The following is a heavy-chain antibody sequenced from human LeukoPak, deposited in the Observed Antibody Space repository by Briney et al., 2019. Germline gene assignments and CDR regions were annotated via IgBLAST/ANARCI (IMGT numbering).Heavy chain of an antibody. D-gene: IGHD3-16*01. V-gene: IGHV3-23*01. Sequence: GGSLRLSCAASGFTFSSYTMTWVRQAPGKGLEWVSGISGSGDSTYYADSVKGRFTISRDKNTLHLQMNSLRAEDTALYHCARKGVGGELGGFDYWGQGTLVTVSS. CDR1: GFTFSSYT. CDR3: ARKGVGGELGGFDY. CDR2: ISGSGDST. J-gene: IGHJ4*02.